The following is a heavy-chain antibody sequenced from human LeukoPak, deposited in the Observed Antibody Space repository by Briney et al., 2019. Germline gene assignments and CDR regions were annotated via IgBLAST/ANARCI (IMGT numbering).Heavy chain of an antibody. CDR1: GFTFSSYA. J-gene: IGHJ4*02. CDR3: AKRVTAAAGTRFDY. V-gene: IGHV3-23*01. CDR2: ISGGGSI. Sequence: GGSLRLSCAASGFTFSSYAMSWVRQAPGKGLEWVSAISGGGSIYYAGSVKGRFTISRDNSKNTLYLQMNSLRGEDTAVYYCAKRVTAAAGTRFDYWGQGTLVTVSS. D-gene: IGHD6-13*01.